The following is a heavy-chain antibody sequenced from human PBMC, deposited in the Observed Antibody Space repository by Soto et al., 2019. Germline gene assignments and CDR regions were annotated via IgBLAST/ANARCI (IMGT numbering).Heavy chain of an antibody. Sequence: SETLSLTCTVSGGSISSSSYYWGWIRQPPGKGLEWIGSIYYSGSTYYNPSLKSRVTISVDTSKNQFSLKLSSVTAADTAVYYCARQESTTNWFDPWGQGTLVTVSS. J-gene: IGHJ5*02. CDR2: IYYSGST. D-gene: IGHD4-17*01. CDR1: GGSISSSSYY. V-gene: IGHV4-39*01. CDR3: ARQESTTNWFDP.